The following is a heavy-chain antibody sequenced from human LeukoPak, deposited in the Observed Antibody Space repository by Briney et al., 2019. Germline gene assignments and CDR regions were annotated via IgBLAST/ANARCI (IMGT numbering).Heavy chain of an antibody. Sequence: PSETLSLTCAAYGGSFSGYYWSWIRQPPGKGLEWIGEINHSGSTNYNPSLKSRVTISVDTSKNQFSLKLSSVTAADTAVYYCARTLAVAATPNNYFDYWGQGTLVTVSS. CDR1: GGSFSGYY. D-gene: IGHD6-19*01. CDR3: ARTLAVAATPNNYFDY. V-gene: IGHV4-34*01. CDR2: INHSGST. J-gene: IGHJ4*02.